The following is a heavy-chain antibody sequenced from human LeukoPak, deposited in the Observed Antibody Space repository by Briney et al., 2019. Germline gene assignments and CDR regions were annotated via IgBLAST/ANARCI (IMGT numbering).Heavy chain of an antibody. J-gene: IGHJ3*02. V-gene: IGHV1-24*01. CDR1: GYTLTELS. D-gene: IGHD3-22*01. CDR2: FDPEDGET. CDR3: ATVRYYYDSSGKTVGNDAFDI. Sequence: RASVKVSCKVSGYTLTELSMHWVRQAPGKGLEWMGGFDPEDGETIYAQKFQGRVTMTEDTSTDTAYMELSSLRSEDTAAYYCATVRYYYDSSGKTVGNDAFDIWGQGTMVTVSS.